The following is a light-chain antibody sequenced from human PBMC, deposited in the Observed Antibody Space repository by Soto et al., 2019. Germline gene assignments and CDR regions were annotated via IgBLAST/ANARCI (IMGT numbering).Light chain of an antibody. CDR1: NSNIGSNS. V-gene: IGLV1-44*01. J-gene: IGLJ1*01. CDR3: AAWDDRLNAYV. Sequence: QSVLTQPPSASGTPGQRVAISCSGSNSNIGSNSVSWYQQLPGTAHKLLIYSNNQRPSGVPDRISGSKSGTSASLAISGLQSEDEADYYCAAWDDRLNAYVFGIGTKLTVL. CDR2: SNN.